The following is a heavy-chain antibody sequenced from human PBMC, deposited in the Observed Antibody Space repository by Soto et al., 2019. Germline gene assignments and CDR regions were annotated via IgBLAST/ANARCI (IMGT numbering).Heavy chain of an antibody. Sequence: SETLSLTCTVSGGSISSSSYYWGWIRQPPGKGLEWVGGIYYSGSTYYNPSLKSRVTIAVATSKNQFSLKLSSVTAADTAVCYFARLFLLEWLATYFDYWGQGTLVTVSS. V-gene: IGHV4-39*01. J-gene: IGHJ4*02. CDR2: IYYSGST. CDR3: ARLFLLEWLATYFDY. D-gene: IGHD3-3*01. CDR1: GGSISSSSYY.